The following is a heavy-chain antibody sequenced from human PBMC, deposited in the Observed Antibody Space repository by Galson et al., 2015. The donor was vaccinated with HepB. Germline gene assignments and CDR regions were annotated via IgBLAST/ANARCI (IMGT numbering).Heavy chain of an antibody. J-gene: IGHJ4*02. D-gene: IGHD3-9*01. V-gene: IGHV3-23*01. CDR1: GFIFGNYA. CDR3: AKGRGDILTGFEF. Sequence: SLRLSCAASGFIFGNYAMTWVRQAPGKGLQWVSGISGSGDKMYYADSVKGRFTISRDNSKNTLYLQMNSLRAEDTAVYYCAKGRGDILTGFEFWGQGTLVTVSS. CDR2: ISGSGDKM.